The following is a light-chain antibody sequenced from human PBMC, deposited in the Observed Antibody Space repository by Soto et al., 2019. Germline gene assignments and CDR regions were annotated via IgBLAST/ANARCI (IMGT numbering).Light chain of an antibody. CDR2: LGS. Sequence: DIVMTQSPLSLPVTPGEPVSISCRSSQSLLHSNGYNFLDWYLQKPGQSPQLLIYLGSNRASGVPDRFSGSGSGTDFTLRISTVEAEDVGIYYCMQALQTPYTFGQGTKLEIK. CDR1: QSLLHSNGYNF. J-gene: IGKJ2*01. V-gene: IGKV2-28*01. CDR3: MQALQTPYT.